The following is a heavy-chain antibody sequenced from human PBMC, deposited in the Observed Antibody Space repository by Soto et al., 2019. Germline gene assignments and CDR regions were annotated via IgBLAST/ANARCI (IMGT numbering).Heavy chain of an antibody. Sequence: QVQLVQSGTEVKKPGASVKVSCKTSGYSFTKYGLHWVRQAPGQRLEWMGWINPGNGDTKYSQKFQGRVTITRYTSATTAYMELSSLRSEDSAVFYCARTDCSSTSCYNYYYYGMDVWGQGTTVTVSS. CDR2: INPGNGDT. CDR1: GYSFTKYG. D-gene: IGHD2-2*01. J-gene: IGHJ6*02. CDR3: ARTDCSSTSCYNYYYYGMDV. V-gene: IGHV1-3*01.